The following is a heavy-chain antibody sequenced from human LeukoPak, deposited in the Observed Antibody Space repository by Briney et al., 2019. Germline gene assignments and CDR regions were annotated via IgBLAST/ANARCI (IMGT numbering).Heavy chain of an antibody. CDR1: GGSFSGYY. Sequence: SETLSLTCAVYGGSFSGYYWSWIRQPPGKGLEWIGEINHSGSTNYNPSLKSRVTISVDTSKNQFSLKLSSVTAADTAVYYCARGVVPAANYYFDYWGQGTLVTVSS. D-gene: IGHD2-2*01. V-gene: IGHV4-34*01. CDR3: ARGVVPAANYYFDY. J-gene: IGHJ4*02. CDR2: INHSGST.